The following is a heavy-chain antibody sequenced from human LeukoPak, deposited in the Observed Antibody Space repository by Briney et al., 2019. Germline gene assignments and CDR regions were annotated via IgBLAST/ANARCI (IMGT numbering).Heavy chain of an antibody. D-gene: IGHD6-6*01. J-gene: IGHJ4*02. CDR1: GFILSIQS. V-gene: IGHV3-48*02. CDR2: VSSSSSTI. Sequence: GGSLTLSYAPAGFILSIQSTSCARQAPGKGLEWVSYVSSSSSTIYYADSVKGRFTISRDNAKNSLYLQMNSLRDEDTAVYYCARETPEYDWGQGTLVTVSS. CDR3: ARETPEYD.